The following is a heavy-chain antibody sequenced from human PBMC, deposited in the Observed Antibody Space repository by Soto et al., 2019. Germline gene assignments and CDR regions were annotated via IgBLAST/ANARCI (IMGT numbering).Heavy chain of an antibody. V-gene: IGHV4-59*01. Sequence: SETLSLTCTVSGGSISKYYWSWIRQSPGKGLEWIGYIYYSGSTKYNPSLKSRVTISVDTSKNQFSLKLSSVTAADTAVYYCAILSYCFTTNCCAPGVFDIWGQGTMVT. D-gene: IGHD2-2*01. J-gene: IGHJ3*02. CDR2: IYYSGST. CDR3: AILSYCFTTNCCAPGVFDI. CDR1: GGSISKYY.